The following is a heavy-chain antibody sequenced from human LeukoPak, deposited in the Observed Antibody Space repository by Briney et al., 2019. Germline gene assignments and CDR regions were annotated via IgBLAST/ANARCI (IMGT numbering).Heavy chain of an antibody. V-gene: IGHV4-4*02. J-gene: IGHJ4*02. D-gene: IGHD2-21*02. CDR2: INHSGST. CDR1: GGSISSSNW. Sequence: SETLSLTCAVSGGSISSSNWWSWIRQPPGKGLEWIGEINHSGSTNYNPSLKSRVTISVDTSKNQFSLKLSSVTAADTAVYYCARGLSAIVHWGRGTLVTVSS. CDR3: ARGLSAIVH.